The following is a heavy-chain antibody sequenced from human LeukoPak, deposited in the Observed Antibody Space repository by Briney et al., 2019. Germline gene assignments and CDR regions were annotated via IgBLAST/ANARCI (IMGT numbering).Heavy chain of an antibody. CDR3: ATVGGYFDWTSFDY. Sequence: GGSLRLSCAASGLTVSSSYMSWVRQAPGKGLEWVSVIYSDGGTYYADSVKGRFTISRHNSKNTLYLQMNSLRAEDTAVYYCATVGGYFDWTSFDYWGQGTLVTVSS. CDR2: IYSDGGT. V-gene: IGHV3-53*04. CDR1: GLTVSSSY. D-gene: IGHD3-9*01. J-gene: IGHJ4*02.